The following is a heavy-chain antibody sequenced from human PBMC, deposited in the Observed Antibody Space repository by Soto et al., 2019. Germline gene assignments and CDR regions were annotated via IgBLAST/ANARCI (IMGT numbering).Heavy chain of an antibody. D-gene: IGHD4-17*01. CDR3: AKDRPLRSKVTKPLDY. CDR2: ISYDGSNK. Sequence: QVQLVESGGGVVQPGRSLRLSCAASGFTFSSYGMHWVRQAPGKGLEWVAVISYDGSNKYYADSVKGRFTISRDNSKNPQYLKMTSMRAEATAVYDCAKDRPLRSKVTKPLDYWGQGTLLTVSS. CDR1: GFTFSSYG. V-gene: IGHV3-30*18. J-gene: IGHJ4*02.